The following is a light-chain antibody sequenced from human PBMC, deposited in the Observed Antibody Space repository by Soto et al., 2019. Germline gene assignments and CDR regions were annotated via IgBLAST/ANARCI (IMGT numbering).Light chain of an antibody. Sequence: EILLTQSPGTLSLSPGERATLSCRASQRVGSSYLAWYQHKPDQAPRLLIYGASGRATGTPDRFSGSGSGTDFSLTISRLEPEDFAVYYCQQYGNSPWTFGQGTKVDNK. CDR2: GAS. CDR1: QRVGSSY. J-gene: IGKJ1*01. CDR3: QQYGNSPWT. V-gene: IGKV3-20*01.